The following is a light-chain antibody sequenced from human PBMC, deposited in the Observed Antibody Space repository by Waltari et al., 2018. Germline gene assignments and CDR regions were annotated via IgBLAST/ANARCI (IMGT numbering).Light chain of an antibody. CDR3: RAYAGGPSI. CDR2: DVS. V-gene: IGLV2-11*01. CDR1: SSDVGASNY. J-gene: IGLJ2*01. Sequence: QSALAQPPSVSGSPGQSVTISCTGTSSDVGASNYVSWYQQHPGNAPRVVIHDVSEPPSGVPDRCSASKSGNTASLTITGLQAEDEADYYCRAYAGGPSIFGGGTKLTVL.